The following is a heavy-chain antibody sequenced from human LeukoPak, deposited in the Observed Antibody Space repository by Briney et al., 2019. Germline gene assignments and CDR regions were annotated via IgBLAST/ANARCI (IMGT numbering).Heavy chain of an antibody. CDR1: GGSMSPYH. CDR2: IYYSGST. J-gene: IGHJ4*02. V-gene: IGHV4-59*08. CDR3: ARAVSGRFDY. D-gene: IGHD6-19*01. Sequence: SETLSLTCTVSGGSMSPYHWGWIRQPPGKGLEWTGYIYYSGSTNYNPSLKSRVTISVDTSKNQFSLKLSSVTAADTAIYYCARAVSGRFDYWGQGTLVNVSS.